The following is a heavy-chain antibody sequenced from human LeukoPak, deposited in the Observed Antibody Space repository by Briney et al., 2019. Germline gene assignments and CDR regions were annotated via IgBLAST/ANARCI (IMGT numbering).Heavy chain of an antibody. CDR3: ARAYKPAVELEWGAFDI. CDR1: GGTFRSYA. Sequence: SVKVSCKASGGTFRSYAISWVRQAPGQGLEWMGGIIPILKTTNYSQKFQGRVTITADESMTTAYMELSSLRSEDTAVYYCARAYKPAVELEWGAFDIWGQGTMVTVSS. V-gene: IGHV1-69*13. J-gene: IGHJ3*02. D-gene: IGHD1-1*01. CDR2: IIPILKTT.